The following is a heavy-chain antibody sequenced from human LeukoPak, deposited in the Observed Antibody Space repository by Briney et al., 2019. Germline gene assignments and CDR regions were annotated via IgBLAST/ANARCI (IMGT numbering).Heavy chain of an antibody. V-gene: IGHV5-51*01. J-gene: IGHJ4*02. CDR1: GYSFTSYW. Sequence: GESLKISCKGSGYSFTSYWIGWVRQMPGKGLEWMGIIYPGDSDTRYSPSFQGQVTISADKSIGTAYLQWTSLRASDTAMYYCARSEAADRFDFWGQGTLVTVSS. CDR2: IYPGDSDT. D-gene: IGHD6-13*01. CDR3: ARSEAADRFDF.